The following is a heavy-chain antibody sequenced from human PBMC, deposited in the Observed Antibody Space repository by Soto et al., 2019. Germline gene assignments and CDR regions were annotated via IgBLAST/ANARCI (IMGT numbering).Heavy chain of an antibody. CDR1: GGTFGSYA. CDR3: ARSQGSSTSLEIYYYYYYGMDV. V-gene: IGHV1-69*13. J-gene: IGHJ6*02. Sequence: SVKVSCKASGGTFGSYAISWVRQAPGQGLEWMGGIIPIPGTANYAQKFQGRVTIAADESTSTAYMELSSLRSEDTAVYYCARSQGSSTSLEIYYYYYYGMDVWGQGPTVTVSS. D-gene: IGHD2-2*01. CDR2: IIPIPGTA.